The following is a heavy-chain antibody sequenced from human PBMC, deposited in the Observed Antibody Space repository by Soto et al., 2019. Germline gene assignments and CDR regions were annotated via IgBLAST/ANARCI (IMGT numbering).Heavy chain of an antibody. D-gene: IGHD1-26*01. Sequence: PSETLSLTCSVSGGSINSGNYYWSWIRQHPGKGLEWIGYISYIGSAHYNPSLRSRVFISVDTSRNQFSLKLSSVTAADTAVYYCARTRCPTNTCFDPWGQRTLVAV. CDR2: ISYIGSA. CDR1: GGSINSGNYY. CDR3: ARTRCPTNTCFDP. V-gene: IGHV4-31*03. J-gene: IGHJ5*02.